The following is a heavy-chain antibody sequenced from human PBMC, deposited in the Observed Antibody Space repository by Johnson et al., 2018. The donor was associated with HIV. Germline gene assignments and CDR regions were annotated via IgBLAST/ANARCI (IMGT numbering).Heavy chain of an antibody. CDR3: ARDTPFDI. CDR1: GFTFSSYA. CDR2: ISYAGSNK. V-gene: IGHV3-30*14. Sequence: QVQLLESGGGVVQPGGSLRLSCAASGFTFSSYAMHWVRQAPGKGLEWVAVISYAGSNKYYADSVKGQFTISRDNSKNTLYLQMNSLRAEDTAVYYCARDTPFDIWGQGTMVTVSS. J-gene: IGHJ3*02.